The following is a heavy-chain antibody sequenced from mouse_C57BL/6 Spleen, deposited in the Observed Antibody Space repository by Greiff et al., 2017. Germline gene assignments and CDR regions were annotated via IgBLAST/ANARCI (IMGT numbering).Heavy chain of an antibody. CDR3: ARRGLSYYGILYFDY. CDR2: IDPSDSET. J-gene: IGHJ2*01. V-gene: IGHV1-52*01. D-gene: IGHD2-10*01. CDR1: GYTFTSYW. Sequence: VQLQQPGAELVRPGSSVKLSCKASGYTFTSYWMHWVKQRPIQGLEWIGNIDPSDSETHYNQKFKDKATLTVDKSSSTAYMQLSSLTSEDSAVYYCARRGLSYYGILYFDYWGQGTTLTVSS.